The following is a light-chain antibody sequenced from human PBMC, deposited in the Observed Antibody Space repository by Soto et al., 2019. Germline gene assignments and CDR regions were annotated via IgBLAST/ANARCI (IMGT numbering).Light chain of an antibody. J-gene: IGKJ4*01. V-gene: IGKV3-11*01. CDR3: QQRSNWPLT. CDR2: DAS. Sequence: ELVLTQSPATLSLSPGERATLSCRASQSVSSYLAWYQQKPGQAPRLLIYDASNRATGIPARFSGSGSGTDFTLTISSLEPEDFAVYYCQQRSNWPLTFGGGTKSDIK. CDR1: QSVSSY.